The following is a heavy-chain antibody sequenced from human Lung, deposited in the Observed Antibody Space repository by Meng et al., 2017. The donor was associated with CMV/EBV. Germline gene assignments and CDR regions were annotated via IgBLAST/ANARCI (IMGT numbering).Heavy chain of an antibody. CDR1: GFTFANYA. CDR2: ISGRGGSNT. Sequence: SGFTFANYAMSLVRQAPGKGLEWVAAISGRGGSNTYYADSVKGRFTISRDNSNNTLLLHMISLRAEDTAVYYCAKDRLYGDYVGYFDRWGQGTLVTVSS. CDR3: AKDRLYGDYVGYFDR. D-gene: IGHD4-17*01. J-gene: IGHJ4*02. V-gene: IGHV3-23*01.